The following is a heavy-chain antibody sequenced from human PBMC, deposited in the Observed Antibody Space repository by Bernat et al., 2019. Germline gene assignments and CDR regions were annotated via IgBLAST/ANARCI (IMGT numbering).Heavy chain of an antibody. CDR2: ITPNSGGT. J-gene: IGHJ4*02. V-gene: IGHV1-2*02. CDR1: GYTFTGYY. Sequence: QVQLVQSGAEVKKPGASVKVSCKASGYTFTGYYMHWVRQAPGQGLEWMGWITPNSGGTNYAQKLQGRVTMTTDTSTSTAYMELRSLRSDDTAVYYCARAFTWGSGDDYWGQGTLVTVSS. CDR3: ARAFTWGSGDDY. D-gene: IGHD3-16*01.